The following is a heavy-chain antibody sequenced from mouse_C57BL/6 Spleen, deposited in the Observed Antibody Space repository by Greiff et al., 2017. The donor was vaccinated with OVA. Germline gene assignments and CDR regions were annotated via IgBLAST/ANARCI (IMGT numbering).Heavy chain of an antibody. CDR3: ARRGNWYFDV. J-gene: IGHJ1*03. Sequence: QVQLQQPGAELVMPGASVKLSCKASGYTFTSYWLHWVKQRPGQGLEWIGEIDPSASYPNYNQKFKGKSTLTVDKSSSTAYMQLSSLTSEDSAVYYWARRGNWYFDVWGTGTTVTVSS. CDR1: GYTFTSYW. V-gene: IGHV1-69*01. CDR2: IDPSASYP.